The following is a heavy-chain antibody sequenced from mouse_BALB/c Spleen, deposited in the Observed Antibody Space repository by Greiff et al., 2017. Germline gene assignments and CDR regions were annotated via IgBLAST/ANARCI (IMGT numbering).Heavy chain of an antibody. CDR2: INPGSGYT. Sequence: QVQLKQSGAELVRPGTSVKVSCKASGYAFTNYLIEWVKQRPGQGLEWIGVINPGSGYTNYNEKFKGKATLTADTSSSTAYMQLSSLTSEDSAIYYCAKLRLRGYAMDYWGQGTSVTVSA. CDR3: AKLRLRGYAMDY. D-gene: IGHD1-2*01. V-gene: IGHV1-54*01. J-gene: IGHJ4*01. CDR1: GYAFTNYL.